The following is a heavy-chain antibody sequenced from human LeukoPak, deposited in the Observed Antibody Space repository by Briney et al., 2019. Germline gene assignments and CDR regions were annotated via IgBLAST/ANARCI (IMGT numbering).Heavy chain of an antibody. CDR1: GGSFSGYY. V-gene: IGHV4-34*01. J-gene: IGHJ4*02. D-gene: IGHD6-25*01. CDR2: INHSGSP. CDR3: AREMSAASVYYFDY. Sequence: SETLSLTCAVYGGSFSGYYWSWIRQPPGKGLEWIGEINHSGSPNYNPSLKSRVTISVDTSKNQFSLKLSSVTAADTAVYYCAREMSAASVYYFDYWGQGTLVTVSS.